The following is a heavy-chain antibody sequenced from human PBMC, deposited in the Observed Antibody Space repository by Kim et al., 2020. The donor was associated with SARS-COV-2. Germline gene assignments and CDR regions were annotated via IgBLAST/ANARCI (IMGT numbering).Heavy chain of an antibody. CDR3: AGLGQYCDGRAFDY. Sequence: NPSLKSRVTISVDTSKNQFSLKLSSVTAADTAVYYCAGLGQYCDGRAFDYWGQGTLVTVSS. D-gene: IGHD2-15*01. V-gene: IGHV4-39*01. J-gene: IGHJ4*02.